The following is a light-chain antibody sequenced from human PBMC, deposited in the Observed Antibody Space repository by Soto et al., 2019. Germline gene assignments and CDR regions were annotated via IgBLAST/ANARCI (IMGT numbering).Light chain of an antibody. V-gene: IGLV4-69*01. CDR2: LNSDGSH. Sequence: QPVLNQSPSASASLGASVKLTCTLSSGHSSYAIAWHQQQPEKGPRYLMKLNSDGSHSKGDGIPDRFLGSSSGAERYLTISSLQSEDEADYYCQTWGTGIRGVFGGGTQLTVL. CDR3: QTWGTGIRGV. CDR1: SGHSSYA. J-gene: IGLJ3*02.